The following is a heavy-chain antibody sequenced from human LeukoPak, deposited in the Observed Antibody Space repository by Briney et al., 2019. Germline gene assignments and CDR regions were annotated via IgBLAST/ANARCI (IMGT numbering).Heavy chain of an antibody. D-gene: IGHD3-16*01. CDR3: ARGWASEAFDY. J-gene: IGHJ4*02. V-gene: IGHV3-21*01. CDR1: GFTFSRYS. CDR2: VSSSSSYI. Sequence: GGSLRLSCAASGFTFSRYSMNWVRQAPGRGLEWVSSVSSSSSYIYYADSVKGRFTISRDNAKNSLYLQMDSLRVEDAAVYYCARGWASEAFDYWGQGTLVTVSS.